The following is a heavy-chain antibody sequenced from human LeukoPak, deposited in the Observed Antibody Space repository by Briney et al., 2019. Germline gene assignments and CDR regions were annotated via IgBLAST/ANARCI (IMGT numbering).Heavy chain of an antibody. D-gene: IGHD6-19*01. J-gene: IGHJ4*02. CDR1: GFTFSSYA. CDR2: ISGSGGST. CDR3: ATQRLVLSRIDY. Sequence: GGSLRLSCSASGFTFSSYAMSWVRQAPGKGLEWVSAISGSGGSTYYADSVKGRFTISRDNSKNTLYLQMNSLRAEDTAVYYCATQRLVLSRIDYWGQGTLVTVSS. V-gene: IGHV3-23*01.